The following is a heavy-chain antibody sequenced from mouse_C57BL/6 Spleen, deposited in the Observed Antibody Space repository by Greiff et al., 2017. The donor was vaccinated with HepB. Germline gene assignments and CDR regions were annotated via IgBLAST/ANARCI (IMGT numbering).Heavy chain of an antibody. J-gene: IGHJ3*01. CDR2: ISYDGSN. V-gene: IGHV3-6*01. CDR3: AHAYYSNYGFAY. D-gene: IGHD2-5*01. CDR1: GYSITSGYY. Sequence: DVKLQESGPGLVKPSQSLSLTCSVTGYSITSGYYWNWIRQFPGNKLEWMGYISYDGSNNYNPSLKNRISITRDTSKNQFFLKLNSVTTEDTATYYCAHAYYSNYGFAYWGQGTLVTVSA.